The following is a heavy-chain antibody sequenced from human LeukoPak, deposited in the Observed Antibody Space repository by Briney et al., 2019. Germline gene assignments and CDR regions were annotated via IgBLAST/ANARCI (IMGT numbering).Heavy chain of an antibody. CDR1: GGSISSYY. CDR2: IYYSGST. D-gene: IGHD6-19*01. Sequence: PSETLSLTCTVSGGSISSYYWSWIRQPPGKGLEWIGYIYYSGSTNYNPSLKSRVTISVDTSKNQFSLKLSSVTAADTAVYYCARARSSGWCIYHAFDIWGQGTMVTVSS. CDR3: ARARSSGWCIYHAFDI. V-gene: IGHV4-59*01. J-gene: IGHJ3*02.